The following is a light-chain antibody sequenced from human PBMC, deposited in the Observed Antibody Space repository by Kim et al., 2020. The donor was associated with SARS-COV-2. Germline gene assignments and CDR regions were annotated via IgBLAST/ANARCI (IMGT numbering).Light chain of an antibody. CDR2: GAS. Sequence: EIVLTQSPGTLSLSPGERATLSCRASETVSSNYLAWYQQKPGQAPRLLIYGASSRATGIPDRFSGSGSGTDFTLTIDRLEPEDFAVYYCQQYGNSRMFGQGTKVYIK. V-gene: IGKV3-20*01. CDR1: ETVSSNY. CDR3: QQYGNSRM. J-gene: IGKJ1*01.